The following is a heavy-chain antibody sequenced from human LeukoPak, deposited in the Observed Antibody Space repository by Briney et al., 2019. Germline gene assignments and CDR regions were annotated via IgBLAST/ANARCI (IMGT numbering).Heavy chain of an antibody. CDR3: AKSGSGWTEMFDS. J-gene: IGHJ4*02. CDR2: IRSKVNSYTT. D-gene: IGHD2-15*01. V-gene: IGHV3-72*01. CDR1: GFTFSDHY. Sequence: GGSLRLSCAASGFTFSDHYMDWVRQAPGKGLEWVGRIRSKVNSYTTEYAASVKGRFTISRDDSKNSLYLQMNSLKIEDTAVYYCAKSGSGWTEMFDSWGQGTLVTVSS.